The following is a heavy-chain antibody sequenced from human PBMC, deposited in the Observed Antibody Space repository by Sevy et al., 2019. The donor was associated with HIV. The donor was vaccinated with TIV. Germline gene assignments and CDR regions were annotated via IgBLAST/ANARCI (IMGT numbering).Heavy chain of an antibody. CDR1: GYTFTSYG. CDR2: ISAYNGNT. J-gene: IGHJ6*02. V-gene: IGHV1-18*01. D-gene: IGHD6-25*01. Sequence: ASVNVSCKASGYTFTSYGISWVRQAPGQGLEWMGWISAYNGNTNYAQKLQGRVTMTTDTSTSTAYMELRSLRSDDTAVYYCAREEEGRPRMDVWGQGTTVTVSS. CDR3: AREEEGRPRMDV.